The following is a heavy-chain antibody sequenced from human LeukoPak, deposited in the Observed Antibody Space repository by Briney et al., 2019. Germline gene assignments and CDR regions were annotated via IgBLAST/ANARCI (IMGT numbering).Heavy chain of an antibody. D-gene: IGHD4-23*01. CDR2: MHHTGST. V-gene: IGHV4-38-2*01. CDR3: ATSEGGGFFDY. Sequence: TSETLSLTCSVSGYSINSGYHWGWIRQPPGKGLEWIAIMHHTGSTHYNPSLQSRVTISIDTSKNHFSLKLRSVSAADTAIYYCATSEGGGFFDYWGQGTLVTVSS. J-gene: IGHJ4*02. CDR1: GYSINSGYH.